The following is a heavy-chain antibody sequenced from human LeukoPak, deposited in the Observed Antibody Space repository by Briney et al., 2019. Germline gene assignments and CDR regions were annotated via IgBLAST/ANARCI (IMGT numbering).Heavy chain of an antibody. D-gene: IGHD3-10*01. CDR1: GGTFTSYA. Sequence: GSSVKLSCXASGGTFTSYAISWVRQAPGQGLEWMGRIIPIFGTANYAQKFQGRVTITTDESTSTAYMELSSLRSDDTAVYYCAREPYGSGSQPVDYWGQGTLVTVSS. J-gene: IGHJ4*02. CDR2: IIPIFGTA. V-gene: IGHV1-69*05. CDR3: AREPYGSGSQPVDY.